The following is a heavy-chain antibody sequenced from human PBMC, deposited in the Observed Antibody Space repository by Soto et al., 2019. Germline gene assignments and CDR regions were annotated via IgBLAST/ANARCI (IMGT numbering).Heavy chain of an antibody. V-gene: IGHV3-23*01. Sequence: GGSLRLSCAASGFTFSSYTMTWVRQAPGKGLEWVSGISVGATRTDYADSVKGRFSISRDDSKNTLSLQMNSLRGDDTAVYYCAKAGGYMYDAFDIWGQGTMVTVSS. CDR3: AKAGGYMYDAFDI. CDR1: GFTFSSYT. CDR2: ISVGATRT. J-gene: IGHJ3*02. D-gene: IGHD3-10*01.